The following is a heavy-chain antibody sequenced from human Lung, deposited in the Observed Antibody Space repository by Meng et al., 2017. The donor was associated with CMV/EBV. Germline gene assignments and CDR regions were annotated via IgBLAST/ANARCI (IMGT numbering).Heavy chain of an antibody. CDR1: GFTFDNHA. Sequence: GEXXTISCAASGFTFDNHAMHWVRQAPGKGLEWVSLISWDGGSTSYADSVKGRFTISRDNSKNSLFLQMNSLRPEDSALYYCAKDHDSSWRIMDVWGQGTTVTV. V-gene: IGHV3-43D*03. D-gene: IGHD3-22*01. CDR2: ISWDGGST. J-gene: IGHJ6*02. CDR3: AKDHDSSWRIMDV.